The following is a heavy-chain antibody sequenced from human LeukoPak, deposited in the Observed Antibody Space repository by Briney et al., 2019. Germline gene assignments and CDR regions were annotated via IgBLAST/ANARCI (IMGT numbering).Heavy chain of an antibody. Sequence: GGSLRLSCAASGFTFSSYTMSWVRQAPGKGLEWVSAISGSGGSTYYADSVEGRFTISRGTSKSTVYLQMSSLRAEDTAVYYCAKDPPGAKAFDYWGQGTPVTVSS. CDR3: AKDPPGAKAFDY. J-gene: IGHJ4*02. V-gene: IGHV3-23*01. CDR1: GFTFSSYT. D-gene: IGHD4/OR15-4a*01. CDR2: ISGSGGST.